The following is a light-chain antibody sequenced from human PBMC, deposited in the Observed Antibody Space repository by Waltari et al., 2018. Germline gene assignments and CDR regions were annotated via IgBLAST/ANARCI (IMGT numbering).Light chain of an antibody. V-gene: IGKV3-11*01. Sequence: EIVLTRSPATLSLSPGERATLSCRASQRVSSYLGWYQQKPGQAPRLLIYEASNRATGIPARFSGSGSGTDFTLTISSLEPEDFAVYYCQHRIDWPHTFGQGTKLEIK. J-gene: IGKJ2*01. CDR2: EAS. CDR3: QHRIDWPHT. CDR1: QRVSSY.